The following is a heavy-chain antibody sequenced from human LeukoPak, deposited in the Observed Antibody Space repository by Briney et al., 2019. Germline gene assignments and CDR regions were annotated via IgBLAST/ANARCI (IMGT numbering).Heavy chain of an antibody. CDR3: ARAAQGIAVAGTPWY. Sequence: GESLKISCKGSGYSFTSYWIGWVRQMPGKGLEWMGIIYPGDSDTRYSPSFQGQVTISADKSISTAYLQWSSLKASDTAMYYCARAAQGIAVAGTPWYWGQGTLVTVSS. CDR1: GYSFTSYW. CDR2: IYPGDSDT. V-gene: IGHV5-51*01. D-gene: IGHD6-19*01. J-gene: IGHJ4*02.